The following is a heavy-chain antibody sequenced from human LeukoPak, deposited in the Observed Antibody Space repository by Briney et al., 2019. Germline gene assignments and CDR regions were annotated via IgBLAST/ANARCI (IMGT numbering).Heavy chain of an antibody. Sequence: NPGRSLRLSCAAPGFTFSYYWMPSVRQAPGKGLVCVPRSNNDGSSTNHADSVKGRFTISRDNGKNSLYLQMNSLRAEDTAVYFCARGSRLGVVERDAFDIWGQGTMVTVSS. CDR1: GFTFSYYW. D-gene: IGHD3-3*01. V-gene: IGHV3-74*01. CDR3: ARGSRLGVVERDAFDI. J-gene: IGHJ3*02. CDR2: SNNDGSST.